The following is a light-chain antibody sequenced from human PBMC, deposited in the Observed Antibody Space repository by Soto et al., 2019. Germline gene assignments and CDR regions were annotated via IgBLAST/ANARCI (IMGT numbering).Light chain of an antibody. CDR3: QPYNSYSPWT. CDR1: QSISSW. J-gene: IGKJ1*01. V-gene: IGKV1-5*01. CDR2: DAS. Sequence: DIQMTQSPSTLSASVGDRVTITCRASQSISSWLAWYQQKPGKAPKLRIYDASSLESGVPSRFSGSGSGTEFTLTISSLQPDDFATYYCQPYNSYSPWTFGQGTKVEIK.